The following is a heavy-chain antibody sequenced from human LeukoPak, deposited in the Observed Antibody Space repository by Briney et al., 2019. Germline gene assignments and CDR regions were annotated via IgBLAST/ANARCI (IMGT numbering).Heavy chain of an antibody. D-gene: IGHD3-16*01. J-gene: IGHJ4*02. CDR1: GFTFNNYN. Sequence: GGSLRLSYTASGFTFNNYNMNWVRQAPGKGLEWVSYITSTSSTIYYADSVKGRFTISRDNANNSLYLQMNSLRADGTAVYYCARDLGARGYWGRGILVTVSS. CDR3: ARDLGARGY. V-gene: IGHV3-48*04. CDR2: ITSTSSTI.